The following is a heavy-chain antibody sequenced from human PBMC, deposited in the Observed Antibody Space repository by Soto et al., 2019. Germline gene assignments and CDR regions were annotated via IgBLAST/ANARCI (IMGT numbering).Heavy chain of an antibody. CDR2: MTPHSGRT. Sequence: GASVKVSCKASGYTFFSYDINWVRQATGQGLEWMGRMTPHSGRTDYAQKFRGRVTMTRDTSISTAYMELTRLTSEDTAVYYCAREGVPYYDGYYYYYMDVWGKWTPVTVSS. V-gene: IGHV1-8*01. J-gene: IGHJ6*03. CDR1: GYTFFSYD. D-gene: IGHD3-22*01. CDR3: AREGVPYYDGYYYYYMDV.